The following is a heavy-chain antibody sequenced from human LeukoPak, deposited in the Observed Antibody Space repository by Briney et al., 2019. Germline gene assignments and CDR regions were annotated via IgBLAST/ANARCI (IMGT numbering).Heavy chain of an antibody. Sequence: GGSLRLSCTVSGFTFGDYAMGWFRQAPGKGLEWVGFIRSKSYGGATEYAASLKGGFTISRDNAKNSLYLQMNYLRAEDTAVYFCADPGSALWGQGTLVTVSS. CDR3: ADPGSAL. CDR1: GFTFGDYA. V-gene: IGHV3-49*03. CDR2: IRSKSYGGAT. J-gene: IGHJ4*02.